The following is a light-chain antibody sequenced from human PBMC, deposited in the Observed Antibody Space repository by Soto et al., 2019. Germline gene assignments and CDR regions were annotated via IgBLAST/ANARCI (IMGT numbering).Light chain of an antibody. Sequence: EIVLTQSPATLSLFPGERATLSFRASQSVSRYLAWYQQKPGQAPRLLIYDASNRATGIPARFSGSGSGTEFTLTINSLQSEDFAVYYCQQYNNWPRTFGQGTKVDIK. CDR2: DAS. V-gene: IGKV3-11*01. CDR3: QQYNNWPRT. J-gene: IGKJ1*01. CDR1: QSVSRY.